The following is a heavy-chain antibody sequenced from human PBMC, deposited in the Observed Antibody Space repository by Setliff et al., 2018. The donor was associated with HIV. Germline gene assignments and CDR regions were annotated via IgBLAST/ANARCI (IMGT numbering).Heavy chain of an antibody. D-gene: IGHD3-22*01. CDR2: IYPGDSDT. CDR3: ARLSGLYYYDSSGYYYGHYFDY. CDR1: GYSFTNYW. V-gene: IGHV5-51*01. Sequence: PGESLKISCKGSGYSFTNYWIGWVRQMPGKGLEWMGIIYPGDSDTRYSPSFQGQVTISADKSISTAYLQWSSLKASDTAMYYCARLSGLYYYDSSGYYYGHYFDYWGRGTLVTVSS. J-gene: IGHJ4*01.